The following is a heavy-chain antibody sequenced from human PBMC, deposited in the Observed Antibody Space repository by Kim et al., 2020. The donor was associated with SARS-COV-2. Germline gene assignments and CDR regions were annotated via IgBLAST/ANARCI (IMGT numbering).Heavy chain of an antibody. V-gene: IGHV4-59*01. J-gene: IGHJ6*02. CDR3: ARDVDYYYYGMDV. Sequence: KYNPYLKGRVTISFDTSKNQFSLKLSSVTAADTAVYYCARDVDYYYYGMDVWGQGTTVTVSS. D-gene: IGHD2-21*01.